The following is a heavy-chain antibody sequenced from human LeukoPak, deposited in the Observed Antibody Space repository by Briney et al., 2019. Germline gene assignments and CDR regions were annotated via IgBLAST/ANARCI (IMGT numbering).Heavy chain of an antibody. J-gene: IGHJ5*02. CDR3: ARSRIVVRGFDP. D-gene: IGHD3-22*01. CDR2: FDPEDGET. CDR1: GYTLTELS. V-gene: IGHV1-24*01. Sequence: ASVNVSFKVSGYTLTELSMHWVRQAPGKGLEWVGGFDPEDGETIYAQKFQGRVTMTRDMSASTVCMELSSLRSEDTAVYYCARSRIVVRGFDPWGQGNLVTVSS.